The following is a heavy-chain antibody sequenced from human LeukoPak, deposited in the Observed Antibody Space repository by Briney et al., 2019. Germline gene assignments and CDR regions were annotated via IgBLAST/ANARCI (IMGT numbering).Heavy chain of an antibody. J-gene: IGHJ4*02. V-gene: IGHV3-30*04. CDR1: GFIFSDYS. CDR2: ISYDGSNK. D-gene: IGHD2-15*01. Sequence: GGSLRLSCVASGFIFSDYSMDWVRQAPGKGLEWVAVISYDGSNKYYADSVKGRFTISRDNSKNTLYLQMNSLRAEDTAVYYCARDSCSGGSCYRHYFDYWGQGTLVTVSS. CDR3: ARDSCSGGSCYRHYFDY.